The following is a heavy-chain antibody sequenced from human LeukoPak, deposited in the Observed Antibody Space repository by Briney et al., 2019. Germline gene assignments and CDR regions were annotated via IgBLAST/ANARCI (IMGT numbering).Heavy chain of an antibody. CDR1: GFIFSSYG. J-gene: IGHJ4*02. CDR2: MSGNGAST. V-gene: IGHV3-23*01. CDR3: AKLRGASRHYFDY. Sequence: GGSLRLSCEASGFIFSSYGMSWVRQAPGKGLEWVSTMSGNGASTFYVDSVKGRFTVSRDNSKNTLYLQMNSLRAEDTAVYYCAKLRGASRHYFDYWGQGTLVTVSS.